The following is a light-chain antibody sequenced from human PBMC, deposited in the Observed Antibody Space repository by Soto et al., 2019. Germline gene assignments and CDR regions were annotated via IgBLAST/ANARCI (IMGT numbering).Light chain of an antibody. CDR3: QQYNNWPLT. CDR2: RAS. V-gene: IGKV3-15*01. CDR1: QNIYSN. Sequence: IVMTQSPATLSVSPGERATLSCRASQNIYSNIAWYQQRPGQAPRLLIYRASTRAPGVPARFSGSGSGTEFTLTISSLQSEDFAVYSCQQYNNWPLTFGGGTKVEIK. J-gene: IGKJ4*01.